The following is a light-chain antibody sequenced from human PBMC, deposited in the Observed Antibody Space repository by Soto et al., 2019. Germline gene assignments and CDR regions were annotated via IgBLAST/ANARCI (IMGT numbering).Light chain of an antibody. CDR2: DVS. V-gene: IGLV2-14*01. Sequence: ALTQPASVSGSPVQAIPICCNGNSSDVGGYNYVSWYQQHPGKAPKLMIYDVSNRPSGVSNRFSGSKSGNTASLTISGLHAEDEADYYCSSYTSSSTYVFGTGTKVTVL. CDR3: SSYTSSSTYV. CDR1: SSDVGGYNY. J-gene: IGLJ1*01.